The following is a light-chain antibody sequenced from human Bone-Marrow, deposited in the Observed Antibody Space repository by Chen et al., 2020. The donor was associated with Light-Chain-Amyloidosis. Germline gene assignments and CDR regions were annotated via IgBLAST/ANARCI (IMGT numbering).Light chain of an antibody. CDR1: SSDVGGDNH. V-gene: IGLV2-14*01. J-gene: IGLJ1*01. CDR2: EVT. Sequence: QSALTQPAPVSGSPGQPITISCTVTSSDVGGDNHVSWYQQHPDKAPKLLIYEVTNRPSWVPDRFSGSKSDNTASLTISGLQTEDEADYFCSSYTITNTLVFGSGTRVTVL. CDR3: SSYTITNTLV.